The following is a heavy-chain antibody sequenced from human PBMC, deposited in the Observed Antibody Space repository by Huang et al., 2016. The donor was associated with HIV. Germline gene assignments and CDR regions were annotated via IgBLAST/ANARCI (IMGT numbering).Heavy chain of an antibody. Sequence: QVQLVESGGGVVQPGRSLRLSCAASGFTFSSYAMHWVRQAPGKVMEWVASISFDGTNTYYAESMKCRFTISRDNSKNTVDLQMDSLRPEDAAVYYCARDSDCDYRSDVFDIWGLGTRVTISS. V-gene: IGHV3-30-3*01. CDR2: ISFDGTNT. J-gene: IGHJ3*02. CDR1: GFTFSSYA. CDR3: ARDSDCDYRSDVFDI. D-gene: IGHD4-17*01.